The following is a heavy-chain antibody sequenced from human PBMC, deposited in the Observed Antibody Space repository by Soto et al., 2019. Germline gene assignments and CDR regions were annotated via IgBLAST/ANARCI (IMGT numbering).Heavy chain of an antibody. CDR1: GYTFTSYG. CDR3: ARDQHVDTAMVSPLDYYYGMDV. V-gene: IGHV1-18*01. Sequence: ASVKVSCKASGYTFTSYGISWVRQAPGQGLEWMGWISAYNGNTNYAQKLQGRVTMTTDTSTSTAYMELRSLRSDDTAVYYCARDQHVDTAMVSPLDYYYGMDVWGQGTTVTVS. J-gene: IGHJ6*02. CDR2: ISAYNGNT. D-gene: IGHD5-18*01.